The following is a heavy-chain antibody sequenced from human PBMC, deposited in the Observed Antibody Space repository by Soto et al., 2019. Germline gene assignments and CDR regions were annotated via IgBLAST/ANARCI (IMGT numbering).Heavy chain of an antibody. Sequence: QVQLVQSGAEMKKPGASVTVSCKTSGYTFTNYYIHWVRQAPGQGLEWVGWFNPKNDGAHYAQRFQGRVTMTRDTSISTAYLELSSLRSDDTAIYYCARGIYSGSFLVGCEIWGQGTMVTVSP. CDR2: FNPKNDGA. V-gene: IGHV1-2*02. J-gene: IGHJ3*02. D-gene: IGHD1-26*01. CDR3: ARGIYSGSFLVGCEI. CDR1: GYTFTNYY.